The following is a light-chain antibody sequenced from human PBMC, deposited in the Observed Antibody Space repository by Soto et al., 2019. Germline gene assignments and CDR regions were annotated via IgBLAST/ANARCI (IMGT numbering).Light chain of an antibody. CDR2: DAT. V-gene: IGKV1-5*01. Sequence: DIQMTQSPSTLSASVGDRVTITCRASQSLSTWLAWYQLKPGKAPKLVIYDATILESGAPSRFSGSGSGTEFTLTISNLQPEDFATYYCLQHDNYPHTFGQGTKVEIK. CDR3: LQHDNYPHT. CDR1: QSLSTW. J-gene: IGKJ2*01.